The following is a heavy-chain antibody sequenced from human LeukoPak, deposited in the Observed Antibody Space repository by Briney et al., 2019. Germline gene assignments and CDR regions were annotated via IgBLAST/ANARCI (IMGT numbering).Heavy chain of an antibody. D-gene: IGHD2-2*02. CDR1: GFTFSSYG. CDR2: ISHDGSNK. J-gene: IGHJ5*02. CDR3: ASLRYCSSTSCSTP. Sequence: EGSLRLSCAASGFTFSSYGMHWVRQAPGKGLEWVAVISHDGSNKYHADSVEGRFTISRDNSKNTLYLQMNSLRPEDTAVYYCASLRYCSSTSCSTPWGQGTLVTVSS. V-gene: IGHV3-30*19.